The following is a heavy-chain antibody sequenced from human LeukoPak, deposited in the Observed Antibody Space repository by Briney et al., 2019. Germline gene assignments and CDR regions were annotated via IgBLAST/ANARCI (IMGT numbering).Heavy chain of an antibody. CDR1: GYTFTSYD. CDR3: ASCRSTSCYGSNYFDY. D-gene: IGHD2-2*01. CDR2: MNPNSGNT. J-gene: IGHJ4*02. Sequence: GASVKVSCKASGYTFTSYDINWVRQATGQGLEWMGWMNPNSGNTGCAQKFQGRVTMTRNTSISIAYMELSSLRSEDTAVYYCASCRSTSCYGSNYFDYWGQGTLVTVSS. V-gene: IGHV1-8*01.